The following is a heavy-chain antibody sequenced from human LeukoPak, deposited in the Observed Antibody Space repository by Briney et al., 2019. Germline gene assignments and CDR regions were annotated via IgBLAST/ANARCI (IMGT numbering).Heavy chain of an antibody. V-gene: IGHV4-61*01. CDR1: GGSLSSTSDY. D-gene: IGHD2-2*01. CDR2: IYYSGST. CDR3: AREPAVPYCSSTSCSSYYYYYGMDV. Sequence: PSETLSLTCTVSGGSLSSTSDYWGWIRQPPGTGLEWIGYIYYSGSTNYNPSLKSRVTISVDTSKNQFSLKLSSVTAADTAVYYCAREPAVPYCSSTSCSSYYYYYGMDVWGQGTTVTVSS. J-gene: IGHJ6*02.